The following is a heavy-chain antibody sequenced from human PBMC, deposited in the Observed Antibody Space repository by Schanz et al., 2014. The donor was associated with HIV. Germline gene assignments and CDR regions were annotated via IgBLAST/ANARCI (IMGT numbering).Heavy chain of an antibody. D-gene: IGHD3-22*01. Sequence: QVELVRSGAEVKKPGSSVKVSCKASGGTLSSYAISWVRQAPGQGLEWMGCIIPMFATTHYAQKFQGRVTITADESSSTAYMELSSLRSEDTAVYYCAREGAHYSESSTYYGGDGFDVWGQGTKVTVSS. J-gene: IGHJ3*01. V-gene: IGHV1-69*01. CDR3: AREGAHYSESSTYYGGDGFDV. CDR1: GGTLSSYA. CDR2: IIPMFATT.